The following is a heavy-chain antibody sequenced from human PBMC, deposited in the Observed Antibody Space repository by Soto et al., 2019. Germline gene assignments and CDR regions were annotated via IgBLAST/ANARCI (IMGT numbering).Heavy chain of an antibody. V-gene: IGHV1-3*01. CDR1: GYTFTSYA. D-gene: IGHD2-15*01. CDR2: INAGNGNT. Sequence: ASVKVSCKASGYTFTSYAMHWVRQAPGQRLEWMGWINAGNGNTKYSQKFQGRVTITRDTSASTAYMELSSLRSEDTAVYYCARVYCSGAGCYGIDYWGQGTLVTVSS. CDR3: ARVYCSGAGCYGIDY. J-gene: IGHJ4*02.